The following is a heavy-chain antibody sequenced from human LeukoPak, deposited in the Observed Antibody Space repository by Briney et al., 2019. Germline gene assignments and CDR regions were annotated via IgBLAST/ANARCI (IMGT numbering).Heavy chain of an antibody. CDR1: GGSLSSYY. CDR3: ARLDTDHFDY. V-gene: IGHV4-59*08. J-gene: IGHJ4*02. D-gene: IGHD5-18*01. CDR2: IYYSGST. Sequence: SETLSLTCTVSGGSLSSYYWSWIRQPPGKGLEWIGYIYYSGSTNYNPSLKSRVTISVDTSKNQFSLKLSSVTAADTAVYYCARLDTDHFDYWGQGTLVTVSS.